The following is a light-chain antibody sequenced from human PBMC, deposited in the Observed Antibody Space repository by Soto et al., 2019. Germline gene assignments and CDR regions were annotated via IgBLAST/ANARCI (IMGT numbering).Light chain of an antibody. CDR3: QVWNSSSDQGV. CDR1: NIGINA. V-gene: IGLV3-21*04. Sequence: SYELTQPPSVSVAPEKTATITCGGDNIGINAVHWYQQKPGQAPLLVVYYDSDRPSGIPERFSGSTSGNTATLTISRVEAGDEADYYCQVWNSSSDQGVFGGGTKLTVL. CDR2: YDS. J-gene: IGLJ3*02.